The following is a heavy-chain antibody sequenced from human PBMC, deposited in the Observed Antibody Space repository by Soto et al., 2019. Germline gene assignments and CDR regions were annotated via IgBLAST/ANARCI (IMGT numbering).Heavy chain of an antibody. CDR2: MNPTGGST. CDR1: GYTFTSYY. V-gene: IGHV1-46*01. D-gene: IGHD1-26*01. CDR3: AREKAIVSGLDV. Sequence: SVKVSCKASGYTFTSYYVHWVRQAPGQGLEWMGIMNPTGGSTSYAQKFQGRVTMTRDTSTSTVFMEVSSLRSEDTAVYYCAREKAIVSGLDVWGQGTTVTVSS. J-gene: IGHJ6*02.